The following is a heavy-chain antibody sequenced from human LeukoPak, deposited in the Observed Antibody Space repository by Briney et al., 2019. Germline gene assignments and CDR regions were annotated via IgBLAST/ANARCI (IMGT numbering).Heavy chain of an antibody. CDR2: INPNSGDT. J-gene: IGHJ4*02. CDR3: TREDY. CDR1: GYTFTGHY. Sequence: ASVKVSCKASGYTFTGHYLFWVRQASGQGLEWMGWINPNSGDTNYAQKFQGRVTVTRDTSISTAYMELTRLRSDDTAVYYCTREDYWGQGTPVTVSS. V-gene: IGHV1-2*02.